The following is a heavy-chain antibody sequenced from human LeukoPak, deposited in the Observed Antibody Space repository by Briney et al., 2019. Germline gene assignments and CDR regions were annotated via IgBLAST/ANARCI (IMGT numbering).Heavy chain of an antibody. V-gene: IGHV4-39*01. CDR3: ARVEYSGWNLEY. CDR1: GGSLSSSSYY. D-gene: IGHD5-12*01. J-gene: IGHJ4*02. CDR2: VYYSGST. Sequence: SETLSLTCTVSGGSLSSSSYYWGWIRQPPGKGLEWIGTVYYSGSTFYNPSLKSRVTISVDTSKNQFSLKLSSVTAADTAVYYCARVEYSGWNLEYWGQGTLVTVSS.